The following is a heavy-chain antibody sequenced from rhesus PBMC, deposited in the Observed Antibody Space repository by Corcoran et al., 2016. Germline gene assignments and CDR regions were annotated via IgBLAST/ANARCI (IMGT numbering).Heavy chain of an antibody. CDR2: IYGSGGCN. V-gene: IGHV4S2*01. D-gene: IGHD1-20*01. CDR1: CASISSNY. CDR3: ASSGRPRYSWNSAWRFDG. J-gene: IGHJ5-1*01. Sequence: QVHLQESGPGLVKPSDTLSLTCAVSCASISSNYSSWFRLAPGIGLEWIGWIYGSGGCNDTNPSLNDRVTISIDTSKNQFSLKLGSVTAAVTAVYYCASSGRPRYSWNSAWRFDGWGAGVLVTVSS.